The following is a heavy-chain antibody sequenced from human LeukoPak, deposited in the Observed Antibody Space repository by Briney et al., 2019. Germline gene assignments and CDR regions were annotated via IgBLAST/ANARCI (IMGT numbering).Heavy chain of an antibody. V-gene: IGHV3-30-3*01. D-gene: IGHD5-18*01. J-gene: IGHJ6*02. CDR3: ARDLEVNPGLWASDYGMDV. CDR2: ISYDGSNK. Sequence: GGSLRLSCAASGFTFSSYAMHWVRQAPGKGLEWVAVISYDGSNKYYADPVKGRFTISRDNSKNTLYLQMNSLRAEDTAVYYCARDLEVNPGLWASDYGMDVWGQGTTVTVSS. CDR1: GFTFSSYA.